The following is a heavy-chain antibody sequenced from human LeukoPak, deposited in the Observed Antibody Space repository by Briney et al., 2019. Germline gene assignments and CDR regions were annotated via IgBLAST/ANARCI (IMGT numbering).Heavy chain of an antibody. CDR1: GFTFSSYA. D-gene: IGHD5-12*01. J-gene: IGHJ4*02. V-gene: IGHV3-23*01. Sequence: GGSLRLSCAASGFTFSSYAMSWVRQAPGKGLEWVSAISGSGGSTYYADSVKGRFTISRDNSKNTLYLQMNSLRAEDTAVYYCAKAPRSPQVATILAFDYWGQGTLVTVSS. CDR3: AKAPRSPQVATILAFDY. CDR2: ISGSGGST.